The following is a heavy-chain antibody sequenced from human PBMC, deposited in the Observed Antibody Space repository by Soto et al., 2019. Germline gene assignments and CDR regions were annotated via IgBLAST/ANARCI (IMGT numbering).Heavy chain of an antibody. CDR1: GGPCSGFC. Sequence: WETLSLTCTVYGGPCSGFCWTWIRQPPGTGLEWIGEINHSGSTNYNPSLKSRVTISVDTSKNQFSLKLTSVTAADTAVYYCARDKITGPFDYWGQGTLVTVSS. CDR2: INHSGST. CDR3: ARDKITGPFDY. D-gene: IGHD2-8*02. J-gene: IGHJ4*02. V-gene: IGHV4-34*01.